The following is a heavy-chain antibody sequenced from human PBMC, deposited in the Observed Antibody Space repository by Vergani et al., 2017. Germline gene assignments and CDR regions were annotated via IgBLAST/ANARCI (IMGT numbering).Heavy chain of an antibody. CDR2: INPNSGGT. D-gene: IGHD2-2*01. CDR3: AREEEGGRGPAEH. V-gene: IGHV1-2*02. CDR1: GYTFTGYY. Sequence: QVQLVQSGAEVKKPGASVKVSCKASGYTFTGYYMHWVRQAPGQGLEWMGWINPNSGGTNYAQKFQGRVTMTRETSISTAYMEQSRLRSDDTAVYYCAREEEGGRGPAEHWGQGTLVTVSS. J-gene: IGHJ1*01.